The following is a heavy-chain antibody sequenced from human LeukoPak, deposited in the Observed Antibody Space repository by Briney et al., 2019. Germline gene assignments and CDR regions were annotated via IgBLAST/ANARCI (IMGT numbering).Heavy chain of an antibody. CDR2: ISDDGSYQ. D-gene: IGHD1-26*01. CDR3: AKVLFTGSYAFDI. J-gene: IGHJ3*02. CDR1: AFTFRTYA. Sequence: GWSLRLSCAASAFTFRTYAMHWVRQAPGKRLEWAAVISDDGSYQYYADSVKGRFTISRDNSKNTLWLQMTSLRAEDTAMYYCAKVLFTGSYAFDIWGQGTMVTVSS. V-gene: IGHV3-30*18.